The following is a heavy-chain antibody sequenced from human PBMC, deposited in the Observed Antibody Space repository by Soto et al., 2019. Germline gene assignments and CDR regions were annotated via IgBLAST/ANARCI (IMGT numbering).Heavy chain of an antibody. D-gene: IGHD3-22*01. Sequence: PWGTLRLSCAASGFTFNSYGMHWVRQAPAKGLEWVAVIWYDGSTKYYADSVKGRFTISRDNSKSRLYLQMNSLRAEDTAVYYWARDRPYYYGSSGYPSYWGRGTLVAVSS. J-gene: IGHJ4*02. CDR1: GFTFNSYG. CDR2: IWYDGSTK. CDR3: ARDRPYYYGSSGYPSY. V-gene: IGHV3-33*01.